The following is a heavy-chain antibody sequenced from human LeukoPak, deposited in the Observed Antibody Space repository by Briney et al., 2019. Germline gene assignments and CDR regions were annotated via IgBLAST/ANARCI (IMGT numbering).Heavy chain of an antibody. V-gene: IGHV5-51*01. CDR2: IYPGDSDT. CDR3: ARSLHSSGYPDAFDI. CDR1: GYSFTSYW. Sequence: GESLKISCKGSGYSFTSYWIGWARQMPGKGLEWMGIIYPGDSDTRYSPSFQGQVTISADKSISTAYLQWSSLKASDTAIYYCARSLHSSGYPDAFDIWGQGTMVTVSS. D-gene: IGHD3-22*01. J-gene: IGHJ3*02.